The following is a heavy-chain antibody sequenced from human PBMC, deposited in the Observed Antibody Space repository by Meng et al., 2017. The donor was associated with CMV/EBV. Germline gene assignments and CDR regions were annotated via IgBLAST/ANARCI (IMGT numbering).Heavy chain of an antibody. CDR2: INPSGGST. CDR3: ARDSITRPWDYYYGMDV. V-gene: IGHV1-46*01. D-gene: IGHD3-16*01. Sequence: ASVKVSCKASGYTFTSYYMHWVRQAPGQGLEWMGIINPSGGSTSYAQKFQGRVTMTRDTSTSTVYMELSSLRSEDTAVYYCARDSITRPWDYYYGMDVWGQGTTVTVSS. J-gene: IGHJ6*02. CDR1: GYTFTSYY.